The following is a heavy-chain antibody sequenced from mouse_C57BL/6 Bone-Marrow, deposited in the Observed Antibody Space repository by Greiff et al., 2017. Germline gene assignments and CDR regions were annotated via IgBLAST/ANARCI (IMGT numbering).Heavy chain of an antibody. Sequence: VQLQESGPGLVAPSQSLSITCTVSGFSLTSYGVSWVRQPPGKGLEWLGVIWGDGSTNYHSALISRLSISKDNSKSQVFLKLNSLQTDDTDTYYCAKTRITTVVSPCWYFDVWGTGTTVTVSS. CDR2: IWGDGST. J-gene: IGHJ1*03. CDR3: AKTRITTVVSPCWYFDV. V-gene: IGHV2-3*01. D-gene: IGHD1-1*01. CDR1: GFSLTSYG.